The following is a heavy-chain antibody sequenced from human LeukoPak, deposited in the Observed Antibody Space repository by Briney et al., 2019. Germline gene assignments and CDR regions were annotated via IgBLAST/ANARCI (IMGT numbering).Heavy chain of an antibody. CDR2: ISSDGGTT. D-gene: IGHD2-15*01. Sequence: PGRSLRLSCSASGFTFSNYAMHWVRQAPGKGLEYASAISSDGGTTYYADSVKARFTISRDNSKNTLYLQMNSLRAEDTAVYYCARDVVRLAASYYSMDVWGQGTTVIVSS. J-gene: IGHJ6*02. CDR1: GFTFSNYA. V-gene: IGHV3-64*04. CDR3: ARDVVRLAASYYSMDV.